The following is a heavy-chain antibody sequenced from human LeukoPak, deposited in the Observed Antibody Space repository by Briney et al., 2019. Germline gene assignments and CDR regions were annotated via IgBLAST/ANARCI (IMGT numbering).Heavy chain of an antibody. D-gene: IGHD6-19*01. Sequence: GGSLRLSCAASGFTFDDYAMHWVRQAPGKGREWVSGISWNSGSIGHADSVKGRFTISRDNAKNSLYLQMNSLRAEDTALYYCAKDSQWLVTSGGLDYWGQGTLVTVSS. CDR3: AKDSQWLVTSGGLDY. V-gene: IGHV3-9*01. CDR1: GFTFDDYA. J-gene: IGHJ4*02. CDR2: ISWNSGSI.